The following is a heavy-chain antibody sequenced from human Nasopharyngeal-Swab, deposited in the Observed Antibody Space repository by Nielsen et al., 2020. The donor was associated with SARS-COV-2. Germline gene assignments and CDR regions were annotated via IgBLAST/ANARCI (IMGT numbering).Heavy chain of an antibody. CDR3: ARDRWLVQDSYFYMDV. J-gene: IGHJ6*03. V-gene: IGHV3-48*04. D-gene: IGHD6-19*01. Sequence: GASLKISCAASGFTFSSYIMNWVRQAPGKGLEWLSYISASSIGGSSSVIYYADSVKGRFTTSRDNAKNSMYLEMNSLRAEDTAVYYCARDRWLVQDSYFYMDVWGKGTTVTVSS. CDR1: GFTFSSYI. CDR2: ISASSIGGSSSVI.